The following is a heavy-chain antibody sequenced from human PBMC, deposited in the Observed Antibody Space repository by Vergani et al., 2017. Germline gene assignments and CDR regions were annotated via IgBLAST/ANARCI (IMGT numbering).Heavy chain of an antibody. D-gene: IGHD6-6*01. CDR1: GYTFTSYD. CDR3: ARRPKYSSSFYYYYYYMDV. CDR2: MNPNSGNT. V-gene: IGHV1-8*01. J-gene: IGHJ6*03. Sequence: QVQLVPSGAEVKTPGASVKVSCTASGYTFTSYDINWVRQATGQGLEWMGWMNPNSGNTGYAQKFQGRVTMTRNTSISTAYMELSSLRSEDTAVYYCARRPKYSSSFYYYYYYMDVWGKGTTVTVSS.